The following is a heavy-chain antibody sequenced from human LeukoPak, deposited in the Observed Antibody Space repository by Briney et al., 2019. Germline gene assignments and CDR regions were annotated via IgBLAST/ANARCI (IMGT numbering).Heavy chain of an antibody. CDR3: ARDLSIAVAGYLDY. D-gene: IGHD6-19*01. Sequence: PGGSLRLSCAASGFIFSDYYMSWIRQAPGKGLEWVSVIYSGGSTYYADSVKGRFTISRDNSKNTLYLQMNSLRAEDTAVYYCARDLSIAVAGYLDYWGQGTLVTVSS. CDR2: IYSGGST. V-gene: IGHV3-66*02. CDR1: GFIFSDYY. J-gene: IGHJ4*02.